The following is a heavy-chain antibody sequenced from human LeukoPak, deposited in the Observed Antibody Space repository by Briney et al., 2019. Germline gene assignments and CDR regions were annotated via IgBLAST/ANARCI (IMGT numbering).Heavy chain of an antibody. J-gene: IGHJ4*02. CDR2: TNPNSGNT. CDR1: GYTFTSYD. CDR3: ARGRYYYDSSGYYPTDY. Sequence: ASVKVSCKASGYTFTSYDINWVRQATGQGLEWMGWTNPNSGNTGYAQKFQGRVTMTRNTSISTAYMELSSLRSEDTAVYYCARGRYYYDSSGYYPTDYWGQGTLVTVSS. D-gene: IGHD3-22*01. V-gene: IGHV1-8*01.